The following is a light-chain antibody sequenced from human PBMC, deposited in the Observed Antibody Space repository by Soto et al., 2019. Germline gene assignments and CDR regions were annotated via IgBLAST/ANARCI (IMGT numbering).Light chain of an antibody. J-gene: IGKJ4*01. Sequence: DIQMTESPSTLSASVGDRVTITCRASQGISSYLGWYQQTRGKDPNLMIYAASTLQSGVPSRFSGGGSGTDFTLTISSLQPEDFATYYCQQVYVYPSTFGGGTKVHIK. V-gene: IGKV1-9*01. CDR1: QGISSY. CDR2: AAS. CDR3: QQVYVYPST.